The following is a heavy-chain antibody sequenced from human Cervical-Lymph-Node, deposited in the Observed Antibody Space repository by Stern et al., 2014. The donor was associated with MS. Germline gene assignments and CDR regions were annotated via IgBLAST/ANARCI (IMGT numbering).Heavy chain of an antibody. J-gene: IGHJ5*02. V-gene: IGHV3-7*01. CDR1: GFTFSRYW. CDR3: AEGGEYLCSSPNFFFPSPNWFDP. Sequence: EVQLLESGGGLVQPGGSLRLSCAASGFTFSRYWMTWVRPAPGKGLEWVANINQDGSETYYVGPVKGRFTIARDNAKDSLHLQMNSLRAEDPAVYFCAEGGEYLCSSPNFFFPSPNWFDPWGQGTLVTVSS. CDR2: INQDGSET. D-gene: IGHD2/OR15-2a*01.